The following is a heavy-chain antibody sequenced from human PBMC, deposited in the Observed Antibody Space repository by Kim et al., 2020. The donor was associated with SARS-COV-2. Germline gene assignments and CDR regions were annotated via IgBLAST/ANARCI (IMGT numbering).Heavy chain of an antibody. V-gene: IGHV1-69*13. CDR2: IIPIFGTA. Sequence: SVKVSCKASGGTFSSYAISWVRQAPGQGLEWMGGIIPIFGTANYAQKFQGRVTITADESTSTAYMELSSLRSEDTAVYYCARDLVSRWFGAHAANWFDPWGQGTLVTVSS. D-gene: IGHD3-10*01. J-gene: IGHJ5*02. CDR3: ARDLVSRWFGAHAANWFDP. CDR1: GGTFSSYA.